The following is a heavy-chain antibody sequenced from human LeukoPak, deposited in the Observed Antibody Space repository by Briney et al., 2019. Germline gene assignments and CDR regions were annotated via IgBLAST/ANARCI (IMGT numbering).Heavy chain of an antibody. CDR3: ARDRKTSNWFDP. CDR1: GSTFSSYS. Sequence: PGGSLRLSCAASGSTFSSYSMNWVRQAPGKGLEWVSSISSSSSYIYYADSVKGRFTISRDNAKNSLYLQMNSLRAEDTAVYYCARDRKTSNWFDPWGQGTLVTVSS. CDR2: ISSSSSYI. J-gene: IGHJ5*02. V-gene: IGHV3-21*01.